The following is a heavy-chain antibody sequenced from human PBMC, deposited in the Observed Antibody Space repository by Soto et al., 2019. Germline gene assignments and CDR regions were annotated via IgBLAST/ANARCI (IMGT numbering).Heavy chain of an antibody. CDR2: IFSNDEK. D-gene: IGHD3-22*01. Sequence: QVTLKESGPVLVKPTEPLTLTCTVSGFSLSNPRMGVSWIRQPPGKALERLAHIFSNDEKSYSTSLKSRLTISRDTSKSQVVLTMTNMDPVDTATYYCARIQRISMIVVSKPYFDYWGQGALVTVSS. CDR1: GFSLSNPRMG. J-gene: IGHJ4*02. V-gene: IGHV2-26*01. CDR3: ARIQRISMIVVSKPYFDY.